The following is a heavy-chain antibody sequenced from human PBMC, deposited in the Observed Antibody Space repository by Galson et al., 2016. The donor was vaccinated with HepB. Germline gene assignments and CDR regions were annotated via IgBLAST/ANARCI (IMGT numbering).Heavy chain of an antibody. CDR1: GFSFSNYW. V-gene: IGHV3-7*01. Sequence: SLRLSCAASGFSFSNYWMIWVRQAPGKGLEWVADIKYDSSDKFYVDSVKGRFTISRDNAKNSLYLQMSSLRAEDTAVYYCARLNYVAGFYSYYFDYWGQGALVTVSS. CDR3: ARLNYVAGFYSYYFDY. J-gene: IGHJ4*02. CDR2: IKYDSSDK. D-gene: IGHD2-15*01.